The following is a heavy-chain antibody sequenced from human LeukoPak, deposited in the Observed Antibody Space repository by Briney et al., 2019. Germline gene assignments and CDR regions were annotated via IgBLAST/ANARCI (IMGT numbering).Heavy chain of an antibody. D-gene: IGHD2-2*01. J-gene: IGHJ5*02. CDR3: ARDGRYCSTTSCQGWFDP. CDR1: GGSISSGGYY. Sequence: PSETLSLTCSVSGGSISSGGYYWHWIGQHPGKGLEWIGYIYHSGSTNYNPSLKSRVTISVDTSKNQFSLKLNSVTAADTAVYYCARDGRYCSTTSCQGWFDPWGQGTLVTVSS. CDR2: IYHSGST. V-gene: IGHV4-31*03.